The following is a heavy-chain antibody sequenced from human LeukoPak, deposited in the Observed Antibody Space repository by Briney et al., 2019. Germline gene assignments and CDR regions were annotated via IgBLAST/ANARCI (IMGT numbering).Heavy chain of an antibody. J-gene: IGHJ4*02. Sequence: GGSLRLSCAASGFTFNNYAMSWVRQTPGKGLEWGSGLSGSGDRTFYADSVKGRFTISRDNSKTTVFLQMNSLRVEDTAVYYCAKGLGFCPGNRCFDPYYFDFWGRGTLVTVSS. CDR3: AKGLGFCPGNRCFDPYYFDF. CDR2: LSGSGDRT. D-gene: IGHD2-8*02. V-gene: IGHV3-23*01. CDR1: GFTFNNYA.